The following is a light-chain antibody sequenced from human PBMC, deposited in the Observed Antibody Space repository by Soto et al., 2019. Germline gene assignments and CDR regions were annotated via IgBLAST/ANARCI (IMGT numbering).Light chain of an antibody. CDR3: SSYAGSNNLYV. CDR2: EVS. CDR1: SSVIGVYNY. J-gene: IGLJ1*01. Sequence: QSVLTQPPSASGSPGQSVTISCTGTSSVIGVYNYVSWYQQHPGKAPKLMIYEVSKRPSGVPDRFSGSKSGNTASLTVSGLQAEDEADYYCSSYAGSNNLYVFGTGTKVTVL. V-gene: IGLV2-8*01.